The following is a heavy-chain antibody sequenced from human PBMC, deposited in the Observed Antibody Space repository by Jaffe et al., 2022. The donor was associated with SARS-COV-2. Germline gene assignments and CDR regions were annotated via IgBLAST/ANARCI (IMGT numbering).Heavy chain of an antibody. J-gene: IGHJ4*02. Sequence: EVQLVESGGGLVKPGGSLRLSCAASGFTFSSYSMNWVRQAPGKGLEWVSSISSSSSYIYYADSVKGRFTISRDNAKNSLYLQMNSLRAEDTAVYYCARGSEGGSYYYLDPFDYWGQGTLVTVSS. CDR3: ARGSEGGSYYYLDPFDY. CDR1: GFTFSSYS. V-gene: IGHV3-21*01. D-gene: IGHD1-26*01. CDR2: ISSSSSYI.